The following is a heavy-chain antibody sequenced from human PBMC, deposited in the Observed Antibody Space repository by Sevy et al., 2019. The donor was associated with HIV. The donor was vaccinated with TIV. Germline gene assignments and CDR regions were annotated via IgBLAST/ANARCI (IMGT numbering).Heavy chain of an antibody. J-gene: IGHJ4*02. Sequence: SETLSLTCAVSGGSISSGGYSWSWIRQPPGKGLEWIGYIYHSGSTYYNPSLKSRVTISVDRSKNQFSLKLSSVTAADTAVYYCARGGDYGDYVPFDYWGQGTLVTVSS. CDR3: ARGGDYGDYVPFDY. CDR2: IYHSGST. V-gene: IGHV4-30-2*01. D-gene: IGHD4-17*01. CDR1: GGSISSGGYS.